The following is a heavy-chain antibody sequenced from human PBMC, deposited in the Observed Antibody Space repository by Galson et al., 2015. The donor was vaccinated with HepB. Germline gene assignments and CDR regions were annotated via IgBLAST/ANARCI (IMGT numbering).Heavy chain of an antibody. J-gene: IGHJ4*02. V-gene: IGHV1-18*01. CDR1: GYTFISYG. D-gene: IGHD5-18*01. Sequence: SVKVSCKASGYTFISYGITWVRQAPGQGLEWVGWISTYNGNTNYAQKLQGRVTMTTDTSTSTAYLGLRSLRYDDTAVYYCAIVDTGIPNDYWGQGTLVTVSS. CDR2: ISTYNGNT. CDR3: AIVDTGIPNDY.